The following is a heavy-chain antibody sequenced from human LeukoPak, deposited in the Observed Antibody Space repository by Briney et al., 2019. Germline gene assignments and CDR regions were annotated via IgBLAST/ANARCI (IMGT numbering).Heavy chain of an antibody. CDR3: ARYFGGGRATNGFDY. Sequence: ASVTVSCMASGYTFTSYGISWVRQAPGKGLEWMGWISAYNGNTNYAQKLQGRVTMTTDTSTSTAYMELRSLRSDDTAVYYCARYFGGGRATNGFDYWGQGTLVTVSS. CDR1: GYTFTSYG. J-gene: IGHJ4*02. V-gene: IGHV1-18*01. D-gene: IGHD2-8*01. CDR2: ISAYNGNT.